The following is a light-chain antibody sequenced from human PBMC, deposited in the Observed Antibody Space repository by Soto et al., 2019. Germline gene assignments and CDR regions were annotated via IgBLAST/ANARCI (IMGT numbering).Light chain of an antibody. CDR3: ASWDDSLSGSYV. V-gene: IGLV1-47*01. Sequence: QSVLTQPPSASGTPGQRVTISCSGSSSNIGSNYVYWYQQLPGTAPKLLMYRNVKRPSGVPDRFSGSKSGTSASLAISVLRSEDEADYYCASWDDSLSGSYVFGTGTKVTVL. CDR2: RNV. J-gene: IGLJ1*01. CDR1: SSNIGSNY.